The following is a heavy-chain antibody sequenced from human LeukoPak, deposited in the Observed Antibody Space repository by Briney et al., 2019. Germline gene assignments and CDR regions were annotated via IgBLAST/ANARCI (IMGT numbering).Heavy chain of an antibody. V-gene: IGHV3-7*05. CDR2: IKQDGSEK. D-gene: IGHD5-24*01. Sequence: GGSLRLSCAASGFTFSNYWMIWVRQAPGKGLEWVGNIKQDGSEKRYADSVRGRFSISRDNAQTSLYLQMNSLRAEDTAVYYCARASDPWLQLLWARGTVVTVSS. J-gene: IGHJ4*02. CDR3: ARASDPWLQLL. CDR1: GFTFSNYW.